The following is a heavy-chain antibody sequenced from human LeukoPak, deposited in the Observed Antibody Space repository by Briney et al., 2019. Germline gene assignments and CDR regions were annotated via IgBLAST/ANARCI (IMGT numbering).Heavy chain of an antibody. D-gene: IGHD3-22*01. CDR2: MNPNSGNT. V-gene: IGHV1-8*03. CDR3: ARLFQRNELNSSGYSLGY. Sequence: ASVKVSCKASGYTFTDYFMNWVRQAPGQGLEWMGWMNPNSGNTGYAQKFQGRNTITRNTSIRTAYMELSSLRSEDTAVYYCARLFQRNELNSSGYSLGYWGQGTLVTVSS. CDR1: GYTFTDYF. J-gene: IGHJ4*02.